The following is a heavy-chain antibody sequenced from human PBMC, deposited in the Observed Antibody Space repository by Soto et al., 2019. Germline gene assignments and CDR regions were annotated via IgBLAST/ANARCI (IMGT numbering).Heavy chain of an antibody. Sequence: GASVKVSCKASGYIFSEYYIQWVRQAPGQGLECMGWINPNNGGTTYAQKFHGRVTMTRDTSISTAYMELSRLRSDDTAVYFCAKGESSSAVSYYYYGMDVWGQGTTVTVSS. CDR1: GYIFSEYY. J-gene: IGHJ6*02. CDR2: INPNNGGT. CDR3: AKGESSSAVSYYYYGMDV. V-gene: IGHV1-2*02. D-gene: IGHD6-6*01.